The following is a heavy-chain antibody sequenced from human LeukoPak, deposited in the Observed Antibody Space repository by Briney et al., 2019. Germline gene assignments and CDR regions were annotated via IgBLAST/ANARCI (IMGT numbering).Heavy chain of an antibody. CDR2: IYPGDSDT. Sequence: NPGESLKISCKGSGYSFTSYWIGWVRQMPGKGLEWMGIIYPGDSDTRYSPSFQGQVTISADKSISTAYLQWSSLKASDTAMYYCASVDTAMVGAGGAFDMWGQGTMVTVSS. V-gene: IGHV5-51*01. D-gene: IGHD5-18*01. J-gene: IGHJ3*02. CDR1: GYSFTSYW. CDR3: ASVDTAMVGAGGAFDM.